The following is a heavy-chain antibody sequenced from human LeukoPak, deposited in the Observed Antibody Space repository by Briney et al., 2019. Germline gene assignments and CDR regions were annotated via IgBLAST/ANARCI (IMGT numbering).Heavy chain of an antibody. CDR3: AREIHYYDSSGYFDY. D-gene: IGHD3-22*01. CDR2: IYYSGST. CDR1: GGSISSSSYY. Sequence: SETLSLTCTVSGGSISSSSYYWGWIRQPPGTGLEWIGSIYYSGSTYYNPSLKSRVTISVDTSKNQFSLKLSSVTAADTAVYYCAREIHYYDSSGYFDYWGQGTLVTVSS. V-gene: IGHV4-39*07. J-gene: IGHJ4*02.